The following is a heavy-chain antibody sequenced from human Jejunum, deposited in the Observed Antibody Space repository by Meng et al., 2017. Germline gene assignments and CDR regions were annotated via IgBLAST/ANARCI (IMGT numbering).Heavy chain of an antibody. V-gene: IGHV3-7*04. CDR3: ARVDYIDEGIAY. Sequence: GESLKISCVASGFTFSTHWMTWVRQAPGKGLEWVANIKPDGSDKRYVDSVKGRFTISRDSADNSVHLQMSSLRVEDSAVYHCARVDYIDEGIAYWGQGTLVTVSS. D-gene: IGHD4-11*01. CDR2: IKPDGSDK. CDR1: GFTFSTHW. J-gene: IGHJ4*02.